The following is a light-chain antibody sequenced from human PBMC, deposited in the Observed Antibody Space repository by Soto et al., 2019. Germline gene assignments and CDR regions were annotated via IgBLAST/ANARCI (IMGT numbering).Light chain of an antibody. CDR1: SANIGSNY. CDR3: AVWDDRLSDRV. V-gene: IGLV1-47*02. Sequence: QSVLTQPPSASGTPGQRVTISCSGSSANIGSNYVYWYQQLPGTAPKLLMYSNSQRPSGVPDRFSGSKSGTSASLAISGLRAEDEADYYCAVWDDRLSDRVFGGGTKLTVL. CDR2: SNS. J-gene: IGLJ3*02.